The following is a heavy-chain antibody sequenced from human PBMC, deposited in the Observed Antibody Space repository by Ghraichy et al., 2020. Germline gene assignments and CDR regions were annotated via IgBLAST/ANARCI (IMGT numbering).Heavy chain of an antibody. Sequence: SETLSLTCTVSGDSISSGDYFWGWIRQLPGKGLERIGYIYKSGSTYYSPSLKSRLTISIDASKNQVSLRLNSVTAADTAMYYCARARNSSGYYPVAYWGQGTLVTVSS. V-gene: IGHV4-30-4*08. J-gene: IGHJ4*02. D-gene: IGHD3-22*01. CDR2: IYKSGST. CDR1: GDSISSGDYF. CDR3: ARARNSSGYYPVAY.